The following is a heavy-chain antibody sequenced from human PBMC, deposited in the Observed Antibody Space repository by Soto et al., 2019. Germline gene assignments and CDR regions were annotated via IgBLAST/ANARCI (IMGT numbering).Heavy chain of an antibody. V-gene: IGHV3-23*01. J-gene: IGHJ4*02. CDR1: GFPFSNYA. D-gene: IGHD6-19*01. CDR2: VSGDGTIT. Sequence: PGGSLRLSCAASGFPFSNYAITWVRQAPGKGLEWVSAVSGDGTITYFADSVKGRFTISRDNSKNTLFLQMSSLGAVDTAMYYCVKTSGWYYLGYWGQGTLVTVSS. CDR3: VKTSGWYYLGY.